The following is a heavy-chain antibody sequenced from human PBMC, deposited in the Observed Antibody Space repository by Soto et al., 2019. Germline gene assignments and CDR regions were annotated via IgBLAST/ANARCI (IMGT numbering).Heavy chain of an antibody. Sequence: SVKVSCKASGGTFSSYAISWVRQAPGQGLEWMGGIIPIFGTASYAQKFQGRVTITADESTSTAYTELSSLRSEDTAVYYCAMAAGNYYYGMDVWGQGTMVTVSS. CDR2: IIPIFGTA. J-gene: IGHJ6*02. CDR1: GGTFSSYA. CDR3: AMAAGNYYYGMDV. D-gene: IGHD6-13*01. V-gene: IGHV1-69*13.